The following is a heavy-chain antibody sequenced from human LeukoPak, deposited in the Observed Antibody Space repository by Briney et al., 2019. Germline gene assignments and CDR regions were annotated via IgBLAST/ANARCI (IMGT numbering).Heavy chain of an antibody. CDR3: ARGYCSSTSCYGPFDY. D-gene: IGHD2-2*01. J-gene: IGHJ4*02. V-gene: IGHV1-3*01. CDR1: GYTFTSYA. CDR2: INAGNGNT. Sequence: ASVKVSCKASGYTFTSYAMHWVRQAPGQRLEWMGWINAGNGNTKYSQKFQGRVTITRDTSASTAYMELSSLRSEDTAMYYCARGYCSSTSCYGPFDYWGQGTLSPSPQ.